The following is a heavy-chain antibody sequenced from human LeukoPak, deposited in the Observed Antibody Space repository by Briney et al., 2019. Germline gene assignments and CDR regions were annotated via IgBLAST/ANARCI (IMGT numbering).Heavy chain of an antibody. CDR2: INPSGGST. CDR3: ARAPFRYSSSWGWGPEPYYFDY. CDR1: GYTFTSYY. J-gene: IGHJ4*02. Sequence: GASVKVSCKASGYTFTSYYMHWVRQAPGQGLEWMGIINPSGGSTSYAQKFQGRVTMTRDTSTSTVYMELSSLRSEDTAVYYCARAPFRYSSSWGWGPEPYYFDYWGQGTLVTVSS. D-gene: IGHD6-13*01. V-gene: IGHV1-46*01.